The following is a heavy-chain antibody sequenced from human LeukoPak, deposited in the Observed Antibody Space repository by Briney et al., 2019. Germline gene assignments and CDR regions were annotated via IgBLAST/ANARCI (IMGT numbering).Heavy chain of an antibody. Sequence: LTGGSLRLSCAASRFTFSNYVMHWVRQAPGKGLEWVAVISYDGSDKYYADSVKGRFTISRDNSKRSLYLQMNSLRAEDTAVYYCATGVTVSDWGQGTLVTVSS. CDR3: ATGVTVSD. CDR2: ISYDGSDK. CDR1: RFTFSNYV. D-gene: IGHD4-11*01. V-gene: IGHV3-30*03. J-gene: IGHJ4*02.